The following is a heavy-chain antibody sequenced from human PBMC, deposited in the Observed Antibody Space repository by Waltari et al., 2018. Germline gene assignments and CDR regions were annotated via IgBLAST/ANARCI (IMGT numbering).Heavy chain of an antibody. D-gene: IGHD3-22*01. Sequence: QVQLVQSGAEVKKPGSSVKVSCKASGGTLSSYAISWVRQARGQGLEWVGGLIPTFGTANYTPTFQGGVTITADKSTSTAYMELSSLRSEDAAVYYCARDLNYDSSGGGMDYWGQGTLVTVSS. J-gene: IGHJ4*02. CDR3: ARDLNYDSSGGGMDY. CDR2: LIPTFGTA. V-gene: IGHV1-69*14. CDR1: GGTLSSYA.